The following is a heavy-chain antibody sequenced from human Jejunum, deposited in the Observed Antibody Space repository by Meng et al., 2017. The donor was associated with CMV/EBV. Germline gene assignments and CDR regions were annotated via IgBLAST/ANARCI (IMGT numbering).Heavy chain of an antibody. CDR3: ARGRYCSSTSCFPFEH. J-gene: IGHJ4*02. Sequence: GHSVSSSYWHWIRQSPGKGLEWIGYIYYTVTSNYNPSLKSRATLSVDTSKNQISLRLTSVTAADTAVYYCARGRYCSSTSCFPFEHWGQGALVTVSS. V-gene: IGHV4-59*02. D-gene: IGHD2-2*01. CDR1: GHSVSSSY. CDR2: IYYTVTS.